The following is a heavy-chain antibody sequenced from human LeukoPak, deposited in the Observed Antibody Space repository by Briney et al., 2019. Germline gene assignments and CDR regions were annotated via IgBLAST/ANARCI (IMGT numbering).Heavy chain of an antibody. Sequence: PGRSLRLSCAASGFTFSSYGMHWVRQPPGKGLEWIGEIYHTGSTNYNPSLKSRVTISVDKSKNQFSLKLSSVTAADTAVYYCASDPPDSYGSGSYSDYWGQGTLVTVSS. CDR1: GFTFSSYG. J-gene: IGHJ4*02. D-gene: IGHD3-10*01. CDR2: IYHTGST. CDR3: ASDPPDSYGSGSYSDY. V-gene: IGHV4-4*02.